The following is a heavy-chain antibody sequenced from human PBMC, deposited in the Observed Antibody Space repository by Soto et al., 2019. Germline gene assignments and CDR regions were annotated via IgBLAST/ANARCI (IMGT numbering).Heavy chain of an antibody. V-gene: IGHV3-9*01. Sequence: LRLSCAASGFTFDDYAMHWVRHAPGKGLEWVSGISWNSGSIGYADSVKGRFTISRDNAKNSLYLQMNSLRAEDTALYYCAKDIGIAVAGTLDYWGQGTLVTVSS. D-gene: IGHD6-19*01. CDR1: GFTFDDYA. CDR2: ISWNSGSI. CDR3: AKDIGIAVAGTLDY. J-gene: IGHJ4*02.